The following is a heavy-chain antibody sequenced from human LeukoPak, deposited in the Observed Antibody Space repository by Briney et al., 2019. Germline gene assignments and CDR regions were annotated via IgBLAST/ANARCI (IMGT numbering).Heavy chain of an antibody. Sequence: GGSLRLSCAASGFTVSSNYMSWVRQAPGKGLEWVSVIYSGGSTYYADSVKGRFTISRDNSKNTLYLQMNSLRAEDTAVYYCVIGPHYYHDSNSDYWGQGTLVTVSS. CDR2: IYSGGST. D-gene: IGHD3-22*01. CDR3: VIGPHYYHDSNSDY. V-gene: IGHV3-53*05. CDR1: GFTVSSNY. J-gene: IGHJ4*02.